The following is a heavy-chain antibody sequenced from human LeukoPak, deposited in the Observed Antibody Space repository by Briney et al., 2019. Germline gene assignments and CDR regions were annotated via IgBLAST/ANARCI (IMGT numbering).Heavy chain of an antibody. D-gene: IGHD6-13*01. CDR3: AREGIAAAYYYYYYMDV. CDR1: GYTFTSYG. V-gene: IGHV1-18*01. J-gene: IGHJ6*03. Sequence: ASEKVSCKASGYTFTSYGISWVRQAPGQGLEGMGWISAYNGNTNYAQKLQGRVTMTTDTSASTAYIELRSLRSDDTAVYYCAREGIAAAYYYYYYMDVWGKGTTVTVSS. CDR2: ISAYNGNT.